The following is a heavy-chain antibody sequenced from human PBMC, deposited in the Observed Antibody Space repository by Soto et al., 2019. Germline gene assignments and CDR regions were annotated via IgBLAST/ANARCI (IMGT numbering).Heavy chain of an antibody. CDR2: ISSSGSSI. D-gene: IGHD1-1*01. Sequence: PGGSLRLSCAASGFTFSSYAMSWVRQAPGKGLEWVSSISSSGSSIYYADSVKGRFTISRDNAKNSLFLQMTSLRAEDTTVYYCARGSFTWNYFDYWGQGTLVTVSS. CDR3: ARGSFTWNYFDY. J-gene: IGHJ4*02. CDR1: GFTFSSYA. V-gene: IGHV3-21*01.